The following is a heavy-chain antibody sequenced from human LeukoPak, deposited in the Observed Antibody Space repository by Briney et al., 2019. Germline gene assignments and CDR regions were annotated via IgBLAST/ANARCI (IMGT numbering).Heavy chain of an antibody. D-gene: IGHD3-3*01. J-gene: IGHJ5*02. CDR1: SYSITNGYY. CDR3: ARVPHGETIFGVVLYWFDP. CDR2: ISHSGSA. Sequence: PSETLSLTCTVSSYSITNGYYWGWIRPPPGKGLEWIGSISHSGSAYYNPSLKSRVTISVDTSKNQFSLKVNSVTTADTAVYYCARVPHGETIFGVVLYWFDPWGQGTLVTVSS. V-gene: IGHV4-38-2*02.